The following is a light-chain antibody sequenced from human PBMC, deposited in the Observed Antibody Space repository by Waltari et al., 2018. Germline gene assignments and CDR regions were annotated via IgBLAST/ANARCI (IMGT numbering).Light chain of an antibody. V-gene: IGLV3-21*02. Sequence: CVLPQSPSVPAAPAQTARLTCHGDNMESKRVHWYQQKPGQAPVVVVYDDSDRPSGIPERFSGSNSGNTATLTISRVEDGDEADYYCQVWDNGNDQLVFGGGTRLTVL. J-gene: IGLJ3*02. CDR1: NMESKR. CDR3: QVWDNGNDQLV. CDR2: DDS.